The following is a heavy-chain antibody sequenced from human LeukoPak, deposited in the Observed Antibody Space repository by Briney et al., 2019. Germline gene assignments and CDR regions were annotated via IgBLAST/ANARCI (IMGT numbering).Heavy chain of an antibody. CDR1: GFTFSNYA. CDR3: ARGWADYYDSSGYYYFDY. V-gene: IGHV3-23*01. D-gene: IGHD3-22*01. J-gene: IGHJ4*02. Sequence: PGGSLRLSCAASGFTFSNYAMSWVRQAPGKGLEWVSGISGSGVSTYYADSVKGRFTISRDNSKNTLHLQMNSLRAEDTAVYYCARGWADYYDSSGYYYFDYWGQGTLVTVSS. CDR2: ISGSGVST.